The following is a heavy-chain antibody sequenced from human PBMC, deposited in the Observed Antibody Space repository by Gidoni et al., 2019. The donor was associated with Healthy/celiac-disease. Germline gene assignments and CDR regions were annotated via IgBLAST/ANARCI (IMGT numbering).Heavy chain of an antibody. V-gene: IGHV4-38-2*02. CDR3: ARGPTPGPNWFDP. D-gene: IGHD2-15*01. J-gene: IGHJ5*02. CDR2: IYHSGST. Sequence: PGKGLEWIGSIYHSGSTYYNPSLKSRVTISVDTSKNQFSLKLSSVTAADTAVYYCARGPTPGPNWFDPWGQGTLVTVSS.